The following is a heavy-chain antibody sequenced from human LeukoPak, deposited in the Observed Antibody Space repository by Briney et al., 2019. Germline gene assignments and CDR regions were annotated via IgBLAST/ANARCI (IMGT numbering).Heavy chain of an antibody. V-gene: IGHV4-4*07. J-gene: IGHJ4*02. CDR3: ARAAVATSRGFDY. D-gene: IGHD4-23*01. CDR2: IYTSGNT. Sequence: PSETLSLTCTVSGGSISTYYWNWIRQPAGKGLEWIGRIYTSGNTNYNPSLESRVTMSLDTSKNQFSLKLSSVTAADTAVYYCARAAVATSRGFDYWGQGTLVTVSS. CDR1: GGSISTYY.